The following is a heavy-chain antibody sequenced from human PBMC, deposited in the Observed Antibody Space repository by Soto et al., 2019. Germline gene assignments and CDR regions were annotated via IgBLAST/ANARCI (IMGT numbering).Heavy chain of an antibody. Sequence: PGGSLRLSCAASGFTFSSYSMNWVRQAPGKGLEWVSSISSSSSYIYYADSVKGRFTISRDNAKNSLYLQMNSLRAEDTAVYYCARSFLEWLSLALDYWGQGTLVTVSS. CDR2: ISSSSSYI. J-gene: IGHJ4*02. V-gene: IGHV3-21*01. CDR1: GFTFSSYS. D-gene: IGHD3-3*01. CDR3: ARSFLEWLSLALDY.